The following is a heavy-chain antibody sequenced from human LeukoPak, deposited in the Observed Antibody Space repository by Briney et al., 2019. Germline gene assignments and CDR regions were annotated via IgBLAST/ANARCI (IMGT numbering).Heavy chain of an antibody. Sequence: ASVKVSCKASGYTFINSVIHWVRQAPGQRLEWMGWINPNSGDTNYAQKFQGRVTMTRDTSISTAHMELSRLRSDDTAVYYCARANPLYCSSTTCLFDYWGQGTLVTVSS. D-gene: IGHD2-2*01. CDR3: ARANPLYCSSTTCLFDY. J-gene: IGHJ4*02. CDR2: INPNSGDT. V-gene: IGHV1-2*02. CDR1: GYTFINSV.